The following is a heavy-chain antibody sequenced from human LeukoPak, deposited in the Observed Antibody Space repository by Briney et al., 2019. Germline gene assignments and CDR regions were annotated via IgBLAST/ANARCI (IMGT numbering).Heavy chain of an antibody. CDR1: GFTFSSYA. V-gene: IGHV3-48*04. CDR2: ITFSGRTI. Sequence: PGGSLRLSCAASGFTFSSYAMSWVRQPPGKGLEWVSYITFSGRTIHYADSVKGRFTISRDNARSSLYLQMNSLRAEDTAVYYCARLGSSWPNWFDPWGQGTLVTVSS. J-gene: IGHJ5*02. D-gene: IGHD6-13*01. CDR3: ARLGSSWPNWFDP.